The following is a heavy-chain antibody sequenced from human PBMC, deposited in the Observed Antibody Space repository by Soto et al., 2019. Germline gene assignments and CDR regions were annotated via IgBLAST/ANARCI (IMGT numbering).Heavy chain of an antibody. Sequence: GGSLRLSCAASGFTFSSYAMSWVRQAPGKGLEWVSAISGSGGSTYYADSVKGRFTISRDNSKNTLYLQMNSLRAEDTAVYYCAKSLNDYDFWSGYSQDYYYGMDVWGQGTTVTVSS. D-gene: IGHD3-3*01. CDR1: GFTFSSYA. CDR3: AKSLNDYDFWSGYSQDYYYGMDV. CDR2: ISGSGGST. J-gene: IGHJ6*02. V-gene: IGHV3-23*01.